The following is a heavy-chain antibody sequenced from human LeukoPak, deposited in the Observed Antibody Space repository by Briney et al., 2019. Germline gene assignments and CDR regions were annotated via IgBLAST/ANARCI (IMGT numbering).Heavy chain of an antibody. CDR1: GGTFSSYA. J-gene: IGHJ4*02. CDR2: IIPIFGTA. V-gene: IGHV1-69*13. Sequence: SVKVSCKASGGTFSSYAISWVRQAPGQGLEWMGGIIPIFGTANYAQKFQGRVAITADESTSTAYMELSSLRSEDTAVYYCARDPLYSSGWYQLFDYWGQGTLVTVSS. CDR3: ARDPLYSSGWYQLFDY. D-gene: IGHD6-19*01.